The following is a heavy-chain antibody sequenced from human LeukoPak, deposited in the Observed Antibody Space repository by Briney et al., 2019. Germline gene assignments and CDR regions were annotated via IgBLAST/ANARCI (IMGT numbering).Heavy chain of an antibody. CDR1: GFTFDDYA. CDR3: AKEAGYCGGDCYSDAFDI. CDR2: ISWNSGSI. Sequence: PGGSLRLSCAASGFTFDDYAMHWARQAPGKGLEWVSGISWNSGSIGYADSVKGRFTISRDNAKNSLYLQMNSLRAEDTALYYCAKEAGYCGGDCYSDAFDIWGQGTMVTVSS. V-gene: IGHV3-9*01. D-gene: IGHD2-21*02. J-gene: IGHJ3*02.